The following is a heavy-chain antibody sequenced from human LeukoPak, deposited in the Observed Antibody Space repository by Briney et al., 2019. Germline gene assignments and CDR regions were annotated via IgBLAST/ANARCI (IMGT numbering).Heavy chain of an antibody. Sequence: SETVSLTCTVSGGSISSSSAYWGWIRQPPGKGLEWIGSIYYRKNTYYNPPLKSRVTISADTSKNQFSLTLGSVSATDTAVYYCASPRGFSYGYFDYWGQGTLVTVSS. V-gene: IGHV4-39*01. CDR2: IYYRKNT. J-gene: IGHJ4*02. CDR3: ASPRGFSYGYFDY. D-gene: IGHD5-18*01. CDR1: GGSISSSSAY.